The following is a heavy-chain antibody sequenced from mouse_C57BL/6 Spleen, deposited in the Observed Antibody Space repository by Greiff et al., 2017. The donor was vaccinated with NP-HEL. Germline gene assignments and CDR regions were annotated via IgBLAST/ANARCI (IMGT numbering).Heavy chain of an antibody. J-gene: IGHJ1*03. Sequence: VQLQQSGAELVRPGASVTLSCKASGYTFTDYEMHWVKQTPVPGLEWIGAIDPETGGTAYNQKFKGKAILTADKSSSPAYMELRLLTSEDSAVYYCTRNYGSSLSYWYFDVWGTGTTVTVSS. CDR3: TRNYGSSLSYWYFDV. D-gene: IGHD1-1*01. CDR2: IDPETGGT. V-gene: IGHV1-15*01. CDR1: GYTFTDYE.